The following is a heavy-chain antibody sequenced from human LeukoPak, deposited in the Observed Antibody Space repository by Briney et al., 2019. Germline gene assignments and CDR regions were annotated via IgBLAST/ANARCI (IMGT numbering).Heavy chain of an antibody. V-gene: IGHV1-69*02. Sequence: KVSCKASGGTFSSYTISWVRQAPGQGLEWMGRIIPILGIANYAHKFQGRVTITADKSTSTAYMELSSLRSEDTAVYYCARRDGYNPFDYWGQGTLVTVSS. CDR1: GGTFSSYT. CDR2: IIPILGIA. CDR3: ARRDGYNPFDY. J-gene: IGHJ4*02. D-gene: IGHD5-24*01.